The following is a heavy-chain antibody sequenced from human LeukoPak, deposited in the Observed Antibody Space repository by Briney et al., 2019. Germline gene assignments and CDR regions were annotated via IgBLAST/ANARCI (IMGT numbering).Heavy chain of an antibody. Sequence: SETLSLTCTVSGGSISSYYWSWIRQPPGKGLEWIGYIHDSGSTNYNPSLKSRVTISLDTSKNQFSLKLSSVTAADTAVYYCARGFYDSSGYYYALDPWGQGTLVTVSS. CDR3: ARGFYDSSGYYYALDP. V-gene: IGHV4-59*01. D-gene: IGHD3-22*01. CDR2: IHDSGST. J-gene: IGHJ5*02. CDR1: GGSISSYY.